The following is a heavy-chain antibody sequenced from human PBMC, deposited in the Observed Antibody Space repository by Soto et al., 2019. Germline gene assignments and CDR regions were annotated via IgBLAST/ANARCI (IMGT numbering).Heavy chain of an antibody. V-gene: IGHV3-33*01. CDR2: IWYDGSNK. Sequence: GGSLRLSCAASGFTFSSYGMHWVRQAPGKGLEWVAVIWYDGSNKYYADSVKGRFTISRDNSKNTLYLQMNSLRAEDTAVYYCARDPGYCSGGSCHDLDYWGQGTLVTVSS. D-gene: IGHD2-15*01. CDR1: GFTFSSYG. J-gene: IGHJ4*02. CDR3: ARDPGYCSGGSCHDLDY.